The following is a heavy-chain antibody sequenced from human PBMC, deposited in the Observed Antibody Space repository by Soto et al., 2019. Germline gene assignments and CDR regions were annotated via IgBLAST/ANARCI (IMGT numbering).Heavy chain of an antibody. J-gene: IGHJ4*02. V-gene: IGHV4-30-4*01. CDR2: IYYSGST. CDR1: GGSISSGDYY. D-gene: IGHD3-22*01. CDR3: ARVGIYYDSSGYYWKLFDY. Sequence: SETLSLTCTVSGGSISSGDYYWSWIRQPPGKGLEWIGYIYYSGSTYYNPSLKSRVTISVDTSKNRFSLKLSSVTAADTAVYYCARVGIYYDSSGYYWKLFDYWGQGTLVTVSS.